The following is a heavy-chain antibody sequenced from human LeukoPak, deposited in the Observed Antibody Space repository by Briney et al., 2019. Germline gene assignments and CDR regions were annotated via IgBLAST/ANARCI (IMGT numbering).Heavy chain of an antibody. V-gene: IGHV3-23*01. CDR1: GFTFSTYA. J-gene: IGHJ4*02. CDR2: ITSSGEST. D-gene: IGHD3-22*01. CDR3: AKDRPNYYGSNGHYYRRDGDY. Sequence: PGGSLRLSCAPSGFTFSTYAMSWVRQAPGKGLEWVSSITSSGESTYYAGSVKGQFTISRDNSKNTVYLQMNSLRAEDTAVYYCAKDRPNYYGSNGHYYRRDGDYWGQGTLVTVSS.